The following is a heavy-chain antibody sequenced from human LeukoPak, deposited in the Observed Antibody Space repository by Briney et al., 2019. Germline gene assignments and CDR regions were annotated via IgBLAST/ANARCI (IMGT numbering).Heavy chain of an antibody. D-gene: IGHD6-19*01. CDR1: GFTFDDYG. V-gene: IGHV3-20*04. CDR3: ARTSAPYSSGWTAANYYYMDV. CDR2: INWNGGST. Sequence: GGSLRLSCAASGFTFDDYGMSWVRQAPGKGLEWVSGINWNGGSTGYADSVKGRFTISRDNAKNSLYLQMNSLRAEDTALYYCARTSAPYSSGWTAANYYYMDVWGKGATVTVSS. J-gene: IGHJ6*03.